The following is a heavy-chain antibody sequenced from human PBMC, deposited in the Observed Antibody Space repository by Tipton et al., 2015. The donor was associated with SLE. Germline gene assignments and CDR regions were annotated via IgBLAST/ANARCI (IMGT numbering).Heavy chain of an antibody. D-gene: IGHD5-24*01. J-gene: IGHJ4*02. CDR1: GGSINSRY. CDR3: VRLELPATKADY. V-gene: IGHV4-59*04. CDR2: IYHRGST. Sequence: TLSLTCTVSGGSINSRYWSWIRQPPGKGLEWIGSIYHRGSTHYNPSLKSRVTLSLDTSKNQFSLKLTSVTAADTAVYYCVRLELPATKADYWGPGTLVTVSS.